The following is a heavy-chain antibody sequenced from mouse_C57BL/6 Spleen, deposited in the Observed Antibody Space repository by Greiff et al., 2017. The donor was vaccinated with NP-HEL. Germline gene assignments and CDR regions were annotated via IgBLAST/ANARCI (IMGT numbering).Heavy chain of an antibody. CDR1: GYAFSSSW. Sequence: QVQLKESGPELVKPGASVKISCKASGYAFSSSWMNWVKQRPGKGLEWIGRIYPGDGDTNYNGKFKGKATLTADKSSSTAYMQLSSLTSEDSAVYFCARSVYAWFAYWGQGTLVTVSA. CDR3: ARSVYAWFAY. J-gene: IGHJ3*01. V-gene: IGHV1-82*01. D-gene: IGHD1-1*01. CDR2: IYPGDGDT.